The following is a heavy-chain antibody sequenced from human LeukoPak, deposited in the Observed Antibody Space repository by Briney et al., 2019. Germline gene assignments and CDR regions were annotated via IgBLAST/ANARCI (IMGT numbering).Heavy chain of an antibody. Sequence: GASVKASCKASGYTFTSYYMHWVRQAPGQGLEWMGIINPSGGSTSYAQKFQGRVTMTRDMSTSTVYMELSSLRSDDTAVYYCASGTKPEEDAFDIWGQGTMVTVSS. CDR2: INPSGGST. V-gene: IGHV1-46*01. J-gene: IGHJ3*02. D-gene: IGHD1-26*01. CDR1: GYTFTSYY. CDR3: ASGTKPEEDAFDI.